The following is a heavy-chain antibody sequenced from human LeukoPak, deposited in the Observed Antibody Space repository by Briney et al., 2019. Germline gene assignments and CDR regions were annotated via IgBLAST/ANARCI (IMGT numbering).Heavy chain of an antibody. V-gene: IGHV1-8*01. Sequence: GASVKVSCKASGYTFTSYDINWVRQAPGQGLEWMGWMNPNSGNTGYAQKFQGRVTMTRNTSISTAYMELSSLRSEDTAVYYCARRIAARPPHRSYFDYWGQGTLVTVSS. CDR2: MNPNSGNT. J-gene: IGHJ4*02. CDR1: GYTFTSYD. D-gene: IGHD6-6*01. CDR3: ARRIAARPPHRSYFDY.